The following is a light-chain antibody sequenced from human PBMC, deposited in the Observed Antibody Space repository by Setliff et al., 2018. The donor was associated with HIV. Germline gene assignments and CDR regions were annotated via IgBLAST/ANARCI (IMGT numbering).Light chain of an antibody. CDR3: QSYDSSLGGNDV. CDR2: GDT. CDR1: SSTIGAGYP. Sequence: QSALTQPPSVSGAPGQRITISCTGSSSTIGAGYPVFWYQQVPGTAPKLLIYGDTNRPSGVPDRFSGSKSGTSASLAITGLQAEDEADYYCQSYDSSLGGNDVFGTGTKGTVL. V-gene: IGLV1-40*01. J-gene: IGLJ1*01.